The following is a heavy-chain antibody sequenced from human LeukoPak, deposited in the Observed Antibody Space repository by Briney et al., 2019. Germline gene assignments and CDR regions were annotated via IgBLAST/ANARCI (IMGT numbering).Heavy chain of an antibody. V-gene: IGHV4-30-4*01. J-gene: IGHJ5*02. CDR3: ARVWNTMVQFDP. CDR1: GGSLSSGDYY. Sequence: SQTLSLTCTVSGGSLSSGDYYWSWIRQPPGKGLEWIGYIYYSGSTYYNPSLKSRVTISVDTSKNQFSLKLSSVTAADTAVYYCARVWNTMVQFDPWGQGTLVTVSS. CDR2: IYYSGST. D-gene: IGHD3-10*01.